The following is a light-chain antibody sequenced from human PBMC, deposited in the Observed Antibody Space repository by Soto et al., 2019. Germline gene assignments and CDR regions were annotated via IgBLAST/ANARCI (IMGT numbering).Light chain of an antibody. CDR2: DAS. J-gene: IGKJ5*01. Sequence: IPLTQSPASLSASVGDKVTITCRASQDIRGALAWYQQSPGEAPRLLLYDASTLESGVPSRFSGSSSGTPFTLNISGLQPEDFATYYGQQFLSYPITFGQGTRLE. V-gene: IGKV1-13*02. CDR3: QQFLSYPIT. CDR1: QDIRGA.